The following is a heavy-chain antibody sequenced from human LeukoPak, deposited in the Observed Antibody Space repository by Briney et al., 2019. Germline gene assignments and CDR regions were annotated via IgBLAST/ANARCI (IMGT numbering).Heavy chain of an antibody. CDR3: AADYDFWSRGDAFDI. CDR1: GFTFSDYY. CDR2: ISSSGSTI. Sequence: GGSLRLSCAASGFTFSDYYMSWIRQAPGKGLEWVSYISSSGSTIYYADSVKGRFTISRDNAKNSLYLQMNSLRAEDTAVYYCAADYDFWSRGDAFDIWGQGTMVTVSS. J-gene: IGHJ3*02. D-gene: IGHD3-3*01. V-gene: IGHV3-11*01.